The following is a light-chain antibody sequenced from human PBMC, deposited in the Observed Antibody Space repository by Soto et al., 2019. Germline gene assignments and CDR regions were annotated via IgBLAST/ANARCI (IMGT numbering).Light chain of an antibody. CDR3: QSYDSGLATFV. Sequence: QSVLTQPRSVSGSPGQSVTISCTGTSSDVGGYNYVSWYQQHPGKAPKLMIYDVSKRPSGVPDRFSGSKSGNTASLTISGLQAEDEADYYCQSYDSGLATFVFGTGTKVTVL. CDR2: DVS. V-gene: IGLV2-11*01. J-gene: IGLJ1*01. CDR1: SSDVGGYNY.